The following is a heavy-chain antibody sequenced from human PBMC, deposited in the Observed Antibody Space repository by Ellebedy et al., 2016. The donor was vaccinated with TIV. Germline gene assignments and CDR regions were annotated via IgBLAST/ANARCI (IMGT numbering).Heavy chain of an antibody. J-gene: IGHJ6*02. CDR3: VKGAYPVPTVMAV. CDR1: GGTFSNYA. D-gene: IGHD3-16*01. CDR2: IIPIFDVR. V-gene: IGHV1-69*04. Sequence: ASVKVSCKASGGTFSNYAISWVRQAPGQGLEWLGRIIPIFDVRDYAQELQGRVTITADKSTSTAYMELSSLRAEDTAVYYCVKGAYPVPTVMAVWGRGTIVTVSS.